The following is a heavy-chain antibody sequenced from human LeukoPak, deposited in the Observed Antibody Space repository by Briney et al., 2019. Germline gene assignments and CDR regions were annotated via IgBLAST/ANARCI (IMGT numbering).Heavy chain of an antibody. CDR3: ARGPATGDFDY. D-gene: IGHD7-27*01. CDR1: GYTFTAYF. V-gene: IGHV1-2*02. Sequence: ASVKVSCKASGYTFTAYFIHWVRQAPGQGLEWVGWINPNTGDTTYAQKFQGRVTLTGDTSITTAYMELSRLRSDDTAVYYCARGPATGDFDYWGQGTLDTVSS. J-gene: IGHJ4*02. CDR2: INPNTGDT.